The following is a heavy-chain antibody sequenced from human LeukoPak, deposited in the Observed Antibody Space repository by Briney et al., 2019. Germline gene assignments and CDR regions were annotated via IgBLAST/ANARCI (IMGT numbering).Heavy chain of an antibody. V-gene: IGHV3-23*01. CDR3: ARNYASYFYYMDV. D-gene: IGHD1-7*01. CDR1: GFTFSSYG. J-gene: IGHJ6*03. CDR2: ISGSGGST. Sequence: PGGSLRLSCAASGFTFSSYGMSWVRQAPGKGLEWVSAISGSGGSTYYADSVKGRFTISRDNAKNSLYLQMNSLRAEDTALYLCARNYASYFYYMDVWGKGTTVTISS.